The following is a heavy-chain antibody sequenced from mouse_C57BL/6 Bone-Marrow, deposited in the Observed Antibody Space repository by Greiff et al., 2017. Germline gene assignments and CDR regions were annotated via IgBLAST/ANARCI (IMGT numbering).Heavy chain of an antibody. V-gene: IGHV5-16*01. Sequence: EVKLVESEGGLVQPGSSMKLSCTASGFTFSDYYMAWVRQVPEKGLEWVANINYDGSSTYYLDSLKSRFIISRDNAKNILYLQMSSLKSEDTATYYCARESYDYDLDYWGQGTTLTVSS. CDR2: INYDGSST. CDR1: GFTFSDYY. D-gene: IGHD2-4*01. J-gene: IGHJ2*01. CDR3: ARESYDYDLDY.